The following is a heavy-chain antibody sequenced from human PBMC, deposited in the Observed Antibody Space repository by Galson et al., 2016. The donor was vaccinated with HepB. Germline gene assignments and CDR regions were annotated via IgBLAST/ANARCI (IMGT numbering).Heavy chain of an antibody. Sequence: SVKVSCKASGYTLTSYGISWVRQAPGQGLEWMGWISAYNGNTNYAQKLQGRVTMTTDTSTSTAYMELRSLRSDDTAVYYCARDLIFAGTFDCWGQGTLVTVSS. CDR3: ARDLIFAGTFDC. D-gene: IGHD3-10*01. CDR1: GYTLTSYG. CDR2: ISAYNGNT. V-gene: IGHV1-18*01. J-gene: IGHJ4*02.